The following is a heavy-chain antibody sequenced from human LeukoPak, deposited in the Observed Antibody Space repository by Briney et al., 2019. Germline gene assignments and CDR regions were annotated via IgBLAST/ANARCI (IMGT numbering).Heavy chain of an antibody. V-gene: IGHV4-34*01. D-gene: IGHD3-3*01. CDR1: VGSLSGSD. J-gene: IGHJ4*02. CDR3: ARVPLRFLANDF. CDR2: INDSRIS. Sequence: SQSLSLTCAFYVGSLSGSDWNWIREPPGRGLEGICEINDSRISNYNPSLKSRVTISIDTSKKQSSLKLTSVTAADTAIYYCARVPLRFLANDFWGQGTLVTVSS.